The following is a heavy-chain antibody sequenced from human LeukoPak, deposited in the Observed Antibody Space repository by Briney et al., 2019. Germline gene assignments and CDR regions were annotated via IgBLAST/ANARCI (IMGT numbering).Heavy chain of an antibody. V-gene: IGHV4-34*01. D-gene: IGHD6-13*01. CDR2: INHSGST. J-gene: IGHJ5*02. CDR3: ARGRSRQQLVRGRWFDP. CDR1: GGSISSYY. Sequence: PSETLSLTCTVSGGSISSYYWSWIRQPPGKGLEWIGEINHSGSTNYNPSLKSRVTISVDTSKNQFSLKLSSVTAADTAVYYCARGRSRQQLVRGRWFDPWGQGTLVTVSS.